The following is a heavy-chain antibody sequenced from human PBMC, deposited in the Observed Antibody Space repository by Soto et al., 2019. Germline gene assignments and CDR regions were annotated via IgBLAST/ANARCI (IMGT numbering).Heavy chain of an antibody. CDR3: ARKVGMEFDY. CDR1: GFTFSSFG. V-gene: IGHV3-33*01. Sequence: QVQLVESGRGVVQPGRSLRLSCAASGFTFSSFGMHWVRQAPGKGLEWVALIWFDGSNKNYADSVKGRFTISRDNSKNTLSLQMNSLRAEDTAVYYCARKVGMEFDYWGQGTQVTVSS. CDR2: IWFDGSNK. D-gene: IGHD2-21*01. J-gene: IGHJ4*02.